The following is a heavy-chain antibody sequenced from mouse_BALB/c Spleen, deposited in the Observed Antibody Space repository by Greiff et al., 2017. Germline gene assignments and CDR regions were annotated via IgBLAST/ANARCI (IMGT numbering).Heavy chain of an antibody. CDR2: IWRGGST. J-gene: IGHJ1*01. Sequence: VKLQESGPGLVQPSQSLSITCTVSGFSLTSYGVHWVRQSPGKGLAWLGVIWRGGSTDYNAAFISRLSISKDNSKSQVFFKLNSLQATDTAIYCCARADDWYFDVWGAGTTVTVSS. V-gene: IGHV2-2*02. CDR1: GFSLTSYG. CDR3: ARADDWYFDV.